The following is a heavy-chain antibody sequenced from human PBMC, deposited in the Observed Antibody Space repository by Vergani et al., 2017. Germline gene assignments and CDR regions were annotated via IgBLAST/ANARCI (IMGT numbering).Heavy chain of an antibody. Sequence: EVQLLESGGGLVQPGGSLRLSCAASGFTFSSYAMSWVRQAPGKGLEWVSAISSSGSTIYYADSVKGRFTISRDNAKNSLYLQMNSLRAEDTAVYYCARDRGYSYGTIFDYWGQGTLVTVSS. CDR2: ISSSGSTI. D-gene: IGHD5-18*01. V-gene: IGHV3-23*01. J-gene: IGHJ4*02. CDR1: GFTFSSYA. CDR3: ARDRGYSYGTIFDY.